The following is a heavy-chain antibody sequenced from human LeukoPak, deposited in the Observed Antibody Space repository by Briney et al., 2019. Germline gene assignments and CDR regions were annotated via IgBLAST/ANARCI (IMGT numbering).Heavy chain of an antibody. CDR2: ITHSGSP. Sequence: ETLSLTCGVSSGSLSGYYWRWIRQPPGGGLEWLGEITHSGSPNYNPSLKSRVTISGDTSKKQFSLNLKSVTAADTGVYYCARGVDLWGRGTSVTVSS. CDR1: SGSLSGYY. J-gene: IGHJ2*01. V-gene: IGHV4-34*01. CDR3: ARGVDL.